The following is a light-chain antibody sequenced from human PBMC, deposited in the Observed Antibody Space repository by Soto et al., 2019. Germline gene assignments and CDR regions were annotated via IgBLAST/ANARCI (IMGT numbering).Light chain of an antibody. CDR2: KAS. CDR1: QSISSW. Sequence: DIQMTQSPSTLSASVGDRITITCRASQSISSWLAWYQQKPGKAPKLLIYKASSLDSGVPSRFSGSGSGTEFTLTISSLQPADFATYYCQQYHSLYTFGQGTKLEIK. CDR3: QQYHSLYT. V-gene: IGKV1-5*03. J-gene: IGKJ2*01.